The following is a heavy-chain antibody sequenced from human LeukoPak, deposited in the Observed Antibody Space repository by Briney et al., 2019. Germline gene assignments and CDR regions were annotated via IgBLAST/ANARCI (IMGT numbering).Heavy chain of an antibody. V-gene: IGHV1-69*13. Sequence: SVKVSCKASGGTFSSYAISWVRQAPGQGLEWMGGIIPIFGTANYAQKFHGRVTITADESTSTAYMELSSLRSEDTAVYYCASLPITMVRGVIAFDYWGQGTLVTVSS. CDR2: IIPIFGTA. CDR3: ASLPITMVRGVIAFDY. CDR1: GGTFSSYA. D-gene: IGHD3-10*01. J-gene: IGHJ4*02.